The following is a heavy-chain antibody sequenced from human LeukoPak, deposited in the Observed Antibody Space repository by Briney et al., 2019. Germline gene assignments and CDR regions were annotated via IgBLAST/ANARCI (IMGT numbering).Heavy chain of an antibody. J-gene: IGHJ4*02. V-gene: IGHV4-31*03. D-gene: IGHD3-22*01. Sequence: PSETLSLTCTVSGGSISSGGYYWSWIRQHPGQGLEWIGYIYCSGSTYYNPSLKSRVTISVDTSKNQFSLKLSSVTAADTAVYYCARDRGNYYDSSGRAGYFDYWGQGTLVTVSS. CDR2: IYCSGST. CDR1: GGSISSGGYY. CDR3: ARDRGNYYDSSGRAGYFDY.